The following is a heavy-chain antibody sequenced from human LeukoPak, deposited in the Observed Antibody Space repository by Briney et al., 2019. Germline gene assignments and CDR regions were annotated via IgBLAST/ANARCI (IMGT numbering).Heavy chain of an antibody. V-gene: IGHV3-48*03. CDR1: GFTFNSYE. CDR3: ARDVAPIEY. Sequence: GGSLRLSCAASGFTFNSYEMNWVRQAPGEGLEWVSYVSSSGSTIYYADSVKGRFTISRDNAKNSLYLQMNSLRAEDTAVYYCARDVAPIEYWGQGTPVTVSS. J-gene: IGHJ4*02. CDR2: VSSSGSTI.